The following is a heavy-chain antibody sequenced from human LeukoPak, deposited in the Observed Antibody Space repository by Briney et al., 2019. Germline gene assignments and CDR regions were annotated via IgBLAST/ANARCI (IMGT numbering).Heavy chain of an antibody. CDR2: INPSSGGT. Sequence: ASVKVSCKASGYTFTGYYMHWVRQAPGQGLEWMGWINPSSGGTNYAQKFQGRVTMTRDTSISTAYMELSRLRSDDTAVYYCARRDIVVVPAAAKSFFDYWGQGTLVTVSS. CDR1: GYTFTGYY. CDR3: ARRDIVVVPAAAKSFFDY. V-gene: IGHV1-2*02. J-gene: IGHJ4*02. D-gene: IGHD2-2*01.